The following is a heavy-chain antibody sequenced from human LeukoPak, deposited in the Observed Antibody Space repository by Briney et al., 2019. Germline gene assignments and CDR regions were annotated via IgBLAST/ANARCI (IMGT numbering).Heavy chain of an antibody. D-gene: IGHD6-19*01. CDR2: ITSSSSYV. Sequence: GGSLRLSCAGSGFTFSVYNMYWVRQTPGKGLEWVASITSSSSYVFYADSVKGRFTISRDNAKKSVYLQMNTLRAEDTAVYYCARGRSGWYHNFDYWGQGTLVTVSS. CDR3: ARGRSGWYHNFDY. CDR1: GFTFSVYN. J-gene: IGHJ4*02. V-gene: IGHV3-21*01.